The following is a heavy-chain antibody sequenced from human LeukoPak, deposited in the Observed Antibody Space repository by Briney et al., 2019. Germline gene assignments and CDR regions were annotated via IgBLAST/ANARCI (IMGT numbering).Heavy chain of an antibody. CDR1: GYTFTGYY. V-gene: IGHV1-2*06. D-gene: IGHD3-10*01. CDR3: ARDITMVSYDY. CDR2: INPNSGGT. Sequence: ASVKVSCNASGYTFTGYYMHWVRQAPGQGLEWMGRINPNSGGTNYAQKFQGRVTMTRDTSISTAYMELSRLRSDDTAVYYCARDITMVSYDYWGQGTLVTVSS. J-gene: IGHJ4*02.